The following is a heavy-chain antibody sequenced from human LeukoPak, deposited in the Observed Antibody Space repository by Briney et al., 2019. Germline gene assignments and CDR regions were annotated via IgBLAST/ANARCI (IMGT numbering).Heavy chain of an antibody. J-gene: IGHJ4*02. Sequence: PGGSLRLSCAASGFTFSSYAMSWVRQAPGKGLEWVSSISSSSSYIYYADSVKGRFTISRDNAKNSLYLQMNSLRAEDTAVYYCAKDKQVLWWYFDYWGQGTLVTVSS. CDR2: ISSSSSYI. V-gene: IGHV3-21*01. CDR1: GFTFSSYA. CDR3: AKDKQVLWWYFDY. D-gene: IGHD2-2*01.